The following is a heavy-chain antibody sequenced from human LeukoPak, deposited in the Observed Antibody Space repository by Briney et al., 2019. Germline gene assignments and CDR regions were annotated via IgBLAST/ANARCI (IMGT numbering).Heavy chain of an antibody. CDR2: ISSSSSYI. V-gene: IGHV3-21*04. Sequence: GGSLRLSCAASGFTFSSYSMNWVRQAPGKGPEWVSSISSSSSYIYYADSVKGRFTISRDNAKNSLYLQMNSLRAEDTAVYYCARDRHDLYHLDYWGQGTLVTVSS. D-gene: IGHD2-8*01. CDR3: ARDRHDLYHLDY. J-gene: IGHJ4*02. CDR1: GFTFSSYS.